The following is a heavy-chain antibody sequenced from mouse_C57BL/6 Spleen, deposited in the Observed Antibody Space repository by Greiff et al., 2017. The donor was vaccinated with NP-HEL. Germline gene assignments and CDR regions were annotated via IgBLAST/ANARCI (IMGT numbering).Heavy chain of an antibody. CDR3: ARRELTPYFDV. V-gene: IGHV5-6*01. CDR1: GFTFSSYG. D-gene: IGHD6-1*01. Sequence: EVHLVESGGDLVKPGGSLKLSCAASGFTFSSYGMSWVRQTPDKRLEWVATISSGGSYTYYPDSVKGRFTIARDNAKNTLYLQMSSLTSEDTAMYYCARRELTPYFDVWGTGTTVTVSS. J-gene: IGHJ1*03. CDR2: ISSGGSYT.